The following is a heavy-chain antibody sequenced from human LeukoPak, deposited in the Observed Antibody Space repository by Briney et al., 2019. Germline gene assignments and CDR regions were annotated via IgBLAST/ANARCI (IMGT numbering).Heavy chain of an antibody. D-gene: IGHD6-19*01. CDR2: ISSSGGTI. Sequence: KPGGSLRLSCAASGFTFSDYYMSWIRQAPGKGLEWVSYISSSGGTIYYADSVKGRFTISRDNAKNSLYLQMNSLRAEDTAVYYCARGLYSSGLLVWANYYYYYYMDVWGKGTTVTVSS. J-gene: IGHJ6*03. CDR1: GFTFSDYY. V-gene: IGHV3-11*04. CDR3: ARGLYSSGLLVWANYYYYYYMDV.